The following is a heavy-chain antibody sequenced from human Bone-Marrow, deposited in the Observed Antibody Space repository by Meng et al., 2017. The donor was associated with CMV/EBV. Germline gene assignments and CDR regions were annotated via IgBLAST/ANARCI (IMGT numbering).Heavy chain of an antibody. V-gene: IGHV1-8*01. CDR1: YTVTSYD. J-gene: IGHJ5*02. CDR2: MNPNSGNT. D-gene: IGHD2-2*01. CDR3: AREYCSSTSCYEAWFDP. Sequence: YTVTSYDINGVRQATGQGLEWMGWMNPNSGNTGYAQKFQGRVTMTRNTSISTAYMELSSLRSEDTAVYYCAREYCSSTSCYEAWFDPWGQGTLVTVSS.